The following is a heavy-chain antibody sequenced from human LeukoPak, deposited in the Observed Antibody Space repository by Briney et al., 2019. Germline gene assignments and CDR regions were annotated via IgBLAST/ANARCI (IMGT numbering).Heavy chain of an antibody. CDR3: ARSQPSGGYYYYGMDV. D-gene: IGHD6-25*01. Sequence: ASVKVSCKASGYTFTSYAMHWVRQAPGQRLEWMGWINAGSGNTKYSQKFQGRVTITRDTSASTAYMELSSLRSEDTAVYYCARSQPSGGYYYYGMDVWGKGTTVTVSS. J-gene: IGHJ6*04. CDR1: GYTFTSYA. CDR2: INAGSGNT. V-gene: IGHV1-3*01.